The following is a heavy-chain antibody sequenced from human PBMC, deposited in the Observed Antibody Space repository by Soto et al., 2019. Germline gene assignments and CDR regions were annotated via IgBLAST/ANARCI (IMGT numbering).Heavy chain of an antibody. D-gene: IGHD2-15*01. CDR3: ARGDYCSGSICYAVARY. V-gene: IGHV1-69*06. CDR2: IIPIFGTA. J-gene: IGHJ4*02. Sequence: QVQLVQSGAEVKKPGSSVKVSCKASGGTFSSYAISWVRQAPGQGLEWMGGIIPIFGTAHYAEKFQGKVTVTAEKCASKASMEVSIVRAEDTAVYYSARGDYCSGSICYAVARYWGQGTQVTASS. CDR1: GGTFSSYA.